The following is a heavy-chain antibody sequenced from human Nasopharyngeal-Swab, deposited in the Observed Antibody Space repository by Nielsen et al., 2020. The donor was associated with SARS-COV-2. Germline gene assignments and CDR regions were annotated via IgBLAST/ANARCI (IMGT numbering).Heavy chain of an antibody. V-gene: IGHV5-10-1*01. J-gene: IGHJ5*02. D-gene: IGHD3-22*01. Sequence: VRQMPGKGLEWMGRIDPSDSYTNYSPSFQGHVTISADKSISTAYLQWSSLKASDTAMYYCARQFRGYYDSSGPLSWFDPWGQGTLVTASS. CDR2: IDPSDSYT. CDR3: ARQFRGYYDSSGPLSWFDP.